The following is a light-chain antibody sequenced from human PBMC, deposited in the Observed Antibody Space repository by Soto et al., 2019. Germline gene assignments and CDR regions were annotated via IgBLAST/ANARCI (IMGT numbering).Light chain of an antibody. V-gene: IGKV3-20*01. J-gene: IGKJ1*01. Sequence: EIVLTQSPGTLSLSPGERATLSCRASQSVSSSYLAWYQQKPGQAPRLLIYGASSRATGIPDRFSGSGSGTDFTLTISRLEPEEFAVYYWQQYGSPSGTFGQGTKVQIK. CDR2: GAS. CDR1: QSVSSSY. CDR3: QQYGSPSGT.